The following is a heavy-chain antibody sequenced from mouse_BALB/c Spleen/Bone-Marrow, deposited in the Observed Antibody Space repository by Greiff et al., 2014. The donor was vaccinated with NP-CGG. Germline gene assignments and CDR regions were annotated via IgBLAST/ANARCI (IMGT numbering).Heavy chain of an antibody. CDR3: TTHARTNFDY. Sequence: EVQLQQSGTVLARPGAAVKMSCKASGYTFSNYWMHWVKQRPGQGLEWIGTIYPGNSDTTYNQKFKGKAKLTAVTSTSTAYVDLSSLTNEDSAVYYCTTHARTNFDYWGQGTTLTVSS. J-gene: IGHJ2*01. CDR2: IYPGNSDT. V-gene: IGHV1-5*01. CDR1: GYTFSNYW.